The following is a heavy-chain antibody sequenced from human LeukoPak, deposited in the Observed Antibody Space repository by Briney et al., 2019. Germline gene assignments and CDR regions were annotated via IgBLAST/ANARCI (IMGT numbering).Heavy chain of an antibody. V-gene: IGHV4-34*01. Sequence: PSETLSLTCAVYGGSFSGYHWGWIRQPPGKGLEWIGEINHSGSTNYNPSLKSRVTISVDTSKNQFSLKLSSVTAADTAVYYCASPLTEDTWGQGTLVTVSS. CDR2: INHSGST. CDR3: ASPLTEDT. CDR1: GGSFSGYH. D-gene: IGHD2-15*01. J-gene: IGHJ4*02.